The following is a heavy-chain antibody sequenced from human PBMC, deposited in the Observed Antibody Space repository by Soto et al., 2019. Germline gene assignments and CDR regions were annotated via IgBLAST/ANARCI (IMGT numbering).Heavy chain of an antibody. CDR1: GGSISSGGYY. D-gene: IGHD3-10*01. CDR3: ARLRFGELLSRAHFYCMDV. J-gene: IGHJ6*02. V-gene: IGHV4-31*03. CDR2: IYYSGST. Sequence: PSETLSLTCTVSGGSISSGGYYWSWIRQHPGKGLEWIGYIYYSGSTYYNPSLKSRVTISVDTSKNQFSLKLSSVTAADTAVYYCARLRFGELLSRAHFYCMDVWGQGTTVTVSS.